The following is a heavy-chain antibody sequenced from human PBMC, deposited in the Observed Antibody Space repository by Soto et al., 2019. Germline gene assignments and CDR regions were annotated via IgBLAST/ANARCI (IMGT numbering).Heavy chain of an antibody. CDR3: ARVSGSYYYGMDV. D-gene: IGHD1-26*01. J-gene: IGHJ6*02. CDR1: GGSISSSNW. Sequence: QVQLQESGPGLVKPSGTLSLTCAVSGGSISSSNWWSWVRQPPGKGLEWIGEIYHSGSTNYNPSLKSRVTXSXDXXKNQCSLKLSSVTAADTAVYYCARVSGSYYYGMDVWGQGTTVTVSS. CDR2: IYHSGST. V-gene: IGHV4-4*02.